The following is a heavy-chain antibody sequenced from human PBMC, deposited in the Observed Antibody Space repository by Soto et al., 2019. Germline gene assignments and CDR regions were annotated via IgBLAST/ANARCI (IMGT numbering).Heavy chain of an antibody. V-gene: IGHV4-59*08. CDR1: GGSISSSY. D-gene: IGHD5-12*01. CDR2: ISNSGST. Sequence: SETLSLTCTVSGGSISSSYWGWIRQPPGKGLEWIGYISNSGSTNYNPSLKSRVTISVDTSKKQFSLKLSSVTAADTAVYYCARHGGYSGYDLVDYWGQGTPVTVSS. CDR3: ARHGGYSGYDLVDY. J-gene: IGHJ4*02.